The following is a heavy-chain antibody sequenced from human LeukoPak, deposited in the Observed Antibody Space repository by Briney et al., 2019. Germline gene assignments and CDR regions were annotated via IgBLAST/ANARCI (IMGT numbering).Heavy chain of an antibody. CDR2: INHSGST. Sequence: SETLSLTCAVYGGSFSGYYWSWIRQPPGKGLEWIGEINHSGSTNYNPSLKSRVTISVDTSKNQFSLKLSSVTAEDTAVYYCARRKKTVQGTRGWFDPWGQGTLVTVSS. V-gene: IGHV4-34*01. CDR3: ARRKKTVQGTRGWFDP. D-gene: IGHD3-10*01. CDR1: GGSFSGYY. J-gene: IGHJ5*02.